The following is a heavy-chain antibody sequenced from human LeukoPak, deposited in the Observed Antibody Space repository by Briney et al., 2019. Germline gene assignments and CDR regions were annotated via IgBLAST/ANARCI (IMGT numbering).Heavy chain of an antibody. CDR1: GFTFHNNA. CDR2: TSRDGITT. D-gene: IGHD3-9*01. CDR3: ARGGNYDILTGYYPPFDY. J-gene: IGHJ4*02. V-gene: IGHV3-43*02. Sequence: GGSLRLSCAASGFTFHNNAINWVRQAPGKGLEWVSLTSRDGITTYFADSVKGRFTISRDNSKSSLFLQMNSLRTEDTGFYYCARGGNYDILTGYYPPFDYWGQGTLVTGSS.